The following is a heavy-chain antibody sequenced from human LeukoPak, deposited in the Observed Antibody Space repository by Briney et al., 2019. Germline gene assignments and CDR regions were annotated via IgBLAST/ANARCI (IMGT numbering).Heavy chain of an antibody. CDR2: ISYDGSNK. V-gene: IGHV3-30*18. CDR3: AKDRAYDSSGYGRGFDY. Sequence: GGSLRLSCAASGFTFSSYGMHWVRQAPGKGLECVAVISYDGSNKYYADSVKGRFTISRDNSKNTLYLQMNSLRAEDTAVYYCAKDRAYDSSGYGRGFDYWGQGTLVTVSS. D-gene: IGHD3-22*01. CDR1: GFTFSSYG. J-gene: IGHJ4*02.